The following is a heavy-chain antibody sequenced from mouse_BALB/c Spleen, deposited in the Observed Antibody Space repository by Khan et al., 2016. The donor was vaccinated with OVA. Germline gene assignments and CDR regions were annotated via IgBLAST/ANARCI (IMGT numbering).Heavy chain of an antibody. D-gene: IGHD1-1*02. J-gene: IGHJ1*01. Sequence: QVQLQQPGAELVKPGASVKLSCKASGYTFTSYDINWVRQRPEQGLEWIGWIFPGDDSTKYNEKFKGKATLTTDKSSSTAYMQLSRLTSEDSAVYFCARHYYGGNRYWYFEVWGAGTTVTVSS. CDR1: GYTFTSYD. CDR2: IFPGDDST. CDR3: ARHYYGGNRYWYFEV. V-gene: IGHV1-85*01.